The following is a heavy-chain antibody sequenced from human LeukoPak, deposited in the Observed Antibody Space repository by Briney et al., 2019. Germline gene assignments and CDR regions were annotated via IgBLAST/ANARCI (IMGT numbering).Heavy chain of an antibody. Sequence: GGSLSLSCAPSGVTFSSFSMNWVRPPPGEGLEWVSSINSSSSNIYDADSVKGRFTISRDNAKNSLQLQMNSLRAEDTAVYYCARDGQTGATVYWGQGTLVTVSS. CDR1: GVTFSSFS. CDR2: INSSSSNI. V-gene: IGHV3-21*01. CDR3: ARDGQTGATVY. D-gene: IGHD1-7*01. J-gene: IGHJ4*02.